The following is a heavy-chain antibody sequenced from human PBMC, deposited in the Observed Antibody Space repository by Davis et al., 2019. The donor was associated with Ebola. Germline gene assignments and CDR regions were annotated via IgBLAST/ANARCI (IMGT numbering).Heavy chain of an antibody. Sequence: GESLKISCAASGFSFSSHWMSWVRQAPGKGLEWVANIRQDGSEKHYVDSVKGRSTISRDNAKNSLYLQMNSLRAEDTAVYYCAREAVWRFDPWGQGTLVTVSS. CDR2: IRQDGSEK. D-gene: IGHD3-16*01. CDR1: GFSFSSHW. CDR3: AREAVWRFDP. V-gene: IGHV3-7*03. J-gene: IGHJ5*02.